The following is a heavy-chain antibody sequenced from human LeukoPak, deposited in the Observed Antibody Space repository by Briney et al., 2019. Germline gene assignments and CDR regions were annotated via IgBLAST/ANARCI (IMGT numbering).Heavy chain of an antibody. CDR2: ISGSGGST. D-gene: IGHD3-10*01. V-gene: IGHV3-23*01. J-gene: IGHJ4*02. CDR1: GFTFSSYA. CDR3: AKDPPSYYGSGSYYDY. Sequence: GGSLRLSCAASGFTFSSYAMSWVRQAPGKGQEWVSAISGSGGSTYYADSVKGRFTISRDNSKNTLYLQMNGLRAEDTAVYYCAKDPPSYYGSGSYYDYWGQGTLVTVSS.